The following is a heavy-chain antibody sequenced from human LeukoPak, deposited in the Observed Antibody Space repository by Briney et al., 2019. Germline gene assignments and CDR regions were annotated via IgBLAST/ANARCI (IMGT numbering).Heavy chain of an antibody. Sequence: PGGSLRLSCAASGFTFSSYAMSWVRQAPGKGLEWVSAISGSGGSTYYADSVKGWFTISRDNSKNTLYLQMNSLRAEDTAVYYCAKDGRGGYYYDSSTYWGQGTLVTVSS. D-gene: IGHD3-22*01. CDR3: AKDGRGGYYYDSSTY. J-gene: IGHJ4*02. CDR2: ISGSGGST. CDR1: GFTFSSYA. V-gene: IGHV3-23*01.